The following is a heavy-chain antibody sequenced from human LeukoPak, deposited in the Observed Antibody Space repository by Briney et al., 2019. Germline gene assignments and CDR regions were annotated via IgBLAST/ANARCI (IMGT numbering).Heavy chain of an antibody. V-gene: IGHV1-58*02. CDR1: GFTFTSSA. CDR2: IVVGSGNT. J-gene: IGHJ5*02. Sequence: SVKVSCKASGFTFTSSAMQWVRQARGQRLEWIGWIVVGSGNTNYAQKFQERVTITRDMSTSTAYMELSSLRSEDTAVYYCARGLSDTTVTTEWFDPWGQGTLVTVSS. CDR3: ARGLSDTTVTTEWFDP. D-gene: IGHD4-17*01.